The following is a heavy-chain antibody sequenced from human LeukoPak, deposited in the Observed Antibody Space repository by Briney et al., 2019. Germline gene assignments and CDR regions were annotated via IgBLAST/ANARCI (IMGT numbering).Heavy chain of an antibody. CDR2: IIPIVGTP. D-gene: IGHD2/OR15-2a*01. CDR3: ARDERLSSRPLYFQH. J-gene: IGHJ1*01. V-gene: IGHV1-69*13. CDR1: GGTFSNYG. Sequence: SVKVSRKVSGGTFSNYGLSWVRQAPGQGLEWMGGIIPIVGTPNYAQKFQDRVVIIADDSTSTVYMELTSLRSEDTAVYYCARDERLSSRPLYFQHWGQGTLVTVSS.